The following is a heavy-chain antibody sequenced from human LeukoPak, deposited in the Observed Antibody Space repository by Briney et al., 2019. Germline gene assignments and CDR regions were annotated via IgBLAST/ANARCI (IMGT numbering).Heavy chain of an antibody. CDR2: INTDGSST. Sequence: GGSLRLSCAASGFTFSSYWMHWVRQAPGKGLVWVSRINTDGSSTSYADSVKGRFTISRDNAKNTLYLQMNSLRAEDTAVYYCARSPSRSNWFDPWGQGTLVTVSS. CDR3: ARSPSRSNWFDP. J-gene: IGHJ5*02. V-gene: IGHV3-74*01. CDR1: GFTFSSYW.